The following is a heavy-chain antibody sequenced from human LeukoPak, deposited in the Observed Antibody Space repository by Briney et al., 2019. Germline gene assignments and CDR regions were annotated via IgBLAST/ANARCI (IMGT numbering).Heavy chain of an antibody. D-gene: IGHD6-19*01. Sequence: GGSLRLSCAASGFTFSSYSMNWVRQAPGKGLEWVSSISSSSSYIYYADSVKGRFTISRDNAKNSLYLQMNSLRAEDTAVYYCATDTSSGWYRRDFDYWGQGTLVTVSS. CDR1: GFTFSSYS. CDR3: ATDTSSGWYRRDFDY. CDR2: ISSSSSYI. V-gene: IGHV3-21*01. J-gene: IGHJ4*02.